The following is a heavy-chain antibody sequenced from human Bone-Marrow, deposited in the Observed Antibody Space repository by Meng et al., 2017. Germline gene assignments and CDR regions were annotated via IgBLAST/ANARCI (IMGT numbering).Heavy chain of an antibody. J-gene: IGHJ4*02. V-gene: IGHV3-48*03. CDR1: GFTFRSYE. CDR3: VRDGKSCSGGFCLPY. D-gene: IGHD2-15*01. Sequence: GESLKISCAASGFTFRSYEMNWVRQAPGKGLEWLSYISTTGSTLYYADSVKGRLTISRDNAKSTLFLQMNSLRAEDTAVYYCVRDGKSCSGGFCLPYWGQGSLVTVSS. CDR2: ISTTGSTL.